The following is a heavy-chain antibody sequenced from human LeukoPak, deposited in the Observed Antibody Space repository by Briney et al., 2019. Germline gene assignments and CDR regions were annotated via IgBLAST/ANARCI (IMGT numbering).Heavy chain of an antibody. Sequence: PSETLSLTCAVYGGSFSGYYWSWIRQPPGKGLEWIGEIYHSGSTNYNPSLKSRVTISVDKSKNQFSLKVSSVTAADTAVYYCRAVAGQDYFDYWGQGTLVTVSS. CDR3: RAVAGQDYFDY. CDR1: GGSFSGYY. CDR2: IYHSGST. D-gene: IGHD6-19*01. V-gene: IGHV4-34*03. J-gene: IGHJ4*02.